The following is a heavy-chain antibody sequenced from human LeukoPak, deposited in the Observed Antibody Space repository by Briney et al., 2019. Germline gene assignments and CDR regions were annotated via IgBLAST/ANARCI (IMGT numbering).Heavy chain of an antibody. CDR2: IYYSGST. CDR1: GGSISSYY. CDR3: ARDGRDGYNQFHY. Sequence: SETLSLTCTVSGGSISSYYWSWLRQPPGKGLEWIGYIYYSGSTNYNPSLKSRVTISVDTSKNQFSLKLSSVTAADTAVYYCARDGRDGYNQFHYWGQGTLVTVSS. V-gene: IGHV4-59*01. D-gene: IGHD5-24*01. J-gene: IGHJ4*02.